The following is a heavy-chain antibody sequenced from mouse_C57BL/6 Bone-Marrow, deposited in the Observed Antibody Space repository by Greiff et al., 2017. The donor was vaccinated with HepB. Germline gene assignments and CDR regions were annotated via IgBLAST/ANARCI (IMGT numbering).Heavy chain of an antibody. J-gene: IGHJ3*01. D-gene: IGHD2-1*01. CDR3: TSGGNWFAY. V-gene: IGHV1-15*01. Sequence: QVQLKQSGAELVRPGASVTLSCKASGYTFTDYEMHWVKQTPVHGLEWIGTIYPETGGTAYNQKFKGKAILTAYKSYSKAYMELRSLTSEDSAVYYCTSGGNWFAYWGQVTLVTVSA. CDR2: IYPETGGT. CDR1: GYTFTDYE.